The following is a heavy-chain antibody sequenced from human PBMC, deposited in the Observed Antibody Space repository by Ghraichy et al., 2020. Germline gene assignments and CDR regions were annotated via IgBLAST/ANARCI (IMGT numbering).Heavy chain of an antibody. CDR3: ARHSPLAYCGGDCYSGVDY. CDR2: IYYSGST. J-gene: IGHJ4*02. CDR1: GGSISSSSYY. V-gene: IGHV4-39*01. D-gene: IGHD2-21*02. Sequence: SQTLSLTCTVSGGSISSSSYYWGWIRQPPGKGLEWIGSIYYSGSTYYNPSLKSRVTISVDTSKNQFSLQLSSVTAADTAVYYCARHSPLAYCGGDCYSGVDYWGQGTLVTVSS.